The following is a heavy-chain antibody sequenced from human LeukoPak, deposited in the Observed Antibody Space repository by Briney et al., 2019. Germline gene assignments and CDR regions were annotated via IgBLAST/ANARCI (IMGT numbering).Heavy chain of an antibody. CDR2: VYTTGAGST. V-gene: IGHV4-34*01. J-gene: IGHJ6*03. CDR3: ARGGGYVAYYYYYMDV. Sequence: PSETLSLTCAVYGGSFSGYYWSWIRQPPGKGLEWIGNVYTTGAGSTYHNPSLKSRVTVSSDTSKNQFSLKLSSVTAADTAVYYCARGGGYVAYYYYYMDVWGKGTTVTISS. D-gene: IGHD5-12*01. CDR1: GGSFSGYY.